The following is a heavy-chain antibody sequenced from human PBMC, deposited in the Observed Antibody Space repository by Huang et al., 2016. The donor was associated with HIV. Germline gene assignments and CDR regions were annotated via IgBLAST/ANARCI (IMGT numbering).Heavy chain of an antibody. J-gene: IGHJ3*02. CDR2: VDPEDGEA. V-gene: IGHV1-24*01. Sequence: QVQLVESGAELKKPGASVRVSCKVSGYTVSELSFYWVRPAPEKGLEGMGGVDPEDGEAFYAEKWQGRVTMTEDTSTDTAYMELSSLRPENTAVYYCAASTQDVGAGVLRSAFDIWGQGTMVTVSS. CDR1: GYTVSELS. D-gene: IGHD2-15*01. CDR3: AASTQDVGAGVLRSAFDI.